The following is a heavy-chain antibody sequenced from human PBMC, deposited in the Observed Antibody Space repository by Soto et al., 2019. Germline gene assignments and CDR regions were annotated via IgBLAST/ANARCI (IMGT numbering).Heavy chain of an antibody. D-gene: IGHD2-8*02. J-gene: IGHJ5*02. Sequence: EVQLVESGGGLAQPGRSLRLSCAASGFIFDDYAMHWVRQVPGKGLDWVSTISWNGGVIDYAESVQGRFTISRDNGKNSLYLQMNSLKTEDTALYYCVKDRNPTGWCTESWDQGTLVTVSS. CDR2: ISWNGGVI. CDR3: VKDRNPTGWCTES. V-gene: IGHV3-9*01. CDR1: GFIFDDYA.